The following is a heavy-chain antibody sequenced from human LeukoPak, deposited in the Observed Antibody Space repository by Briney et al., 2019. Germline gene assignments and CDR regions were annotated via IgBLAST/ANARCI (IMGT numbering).Heavy chain of an antibody. CDR1: GGSISSYY. CDR3: AREHYDFWSGTLGGAFDI. CDR2: IYTSGST. D-gene: IGHD3-3*01. V-gene: IGHV4-4*07. Sequence: PSESLSLTCTVSGGSISSYYWSWIRQPAGKGLEWIGRIYTSGSTNYNPSLKSRLTMSVDTSKNQFSLKLSSVTAADTAVYYCAREHYDFWSGTLGGAFDIWGQGTMVTVSS. J-gene: IGHJ3*02.